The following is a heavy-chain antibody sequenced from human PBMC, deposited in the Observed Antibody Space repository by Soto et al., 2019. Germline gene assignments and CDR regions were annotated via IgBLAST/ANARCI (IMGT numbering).Heavy chain of an antibody. Sequence: QVQLVESGGGVVQPGRSLRLSCEASGFTFSSYGMHWVRQAPGKGLEWGAVISYDGSNKYYADSVKGRFTISRDNSKNTLYLQMNSLRAEDTAVYYCAKGGGYCSSTSCYGAHLFWGQGTLVTVSS. V-gene: IGHV3-30*18. CDR1: GFTFSSYG. D-gene: IGHD2-2*01. J-gene: IGHJ4*02. CDR2: ISYDGSNK. CDR3: AKGGGYCSSTSCYGAHLF.